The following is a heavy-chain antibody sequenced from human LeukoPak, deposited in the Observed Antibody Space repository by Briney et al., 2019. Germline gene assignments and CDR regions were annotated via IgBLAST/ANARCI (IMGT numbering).Heavy chain of an antibody. V-gene: IGHV4-39*01. CDR2: IYYSGST. Sequence: PSETLSLTCTVSGGSISSSSYYWGWIRQPPGKGLEWIGSIYYSGSTYYNPSLKSRVTISVDTSKNQFSLKLSSVTAADTAAYYCARQTVYWGGRAHFDYWGQGTLVTVSS. CDR3: ARQTVYWGGRAHFDY. CDR1: GGSISSSSYY. D-gene: IGHD2-8*02. J-gene: IGHJ4*02.